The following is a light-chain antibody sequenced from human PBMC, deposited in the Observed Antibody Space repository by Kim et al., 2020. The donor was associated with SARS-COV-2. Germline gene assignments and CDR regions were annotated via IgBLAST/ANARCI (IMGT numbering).Light chain of an antibody. Sequence: QSALTQPASVSGSPGQPITISCTGTSSDVGGYNYVSWYQQHPGKAPKLMIYDVSNRPSGVSNRFSGSKSGNTASLTISGLQAEDEADYYCSSCTSSSTLVFGTGTKVTVL. V-gene: IGLV2-14*03. CDR3: SSCTSSSTLV. J-gene: IGLJ1*01. CDR1: SSDVGGYNY. CDR2: DVS.